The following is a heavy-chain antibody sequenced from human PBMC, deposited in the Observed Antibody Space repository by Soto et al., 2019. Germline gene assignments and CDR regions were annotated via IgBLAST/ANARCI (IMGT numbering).Heavy chain of an antibody. Sequence: QVQLVQSGAEVKKPGASVKVSCKASGYTFTSYGISWVRQAPGQGLEWMGWISAYNGNTNYAQKLQGRVTMTTDTSRSTGYMELRSLRSDDTAVYYCARVPTPVTVPYYYCMDVWGNVTTVTVSS. D-gene: IGHD4-4*01. CDR3: ARVPTPVTVPYYYCMDV. CDR2: ISAYNGNT. J-gene: IGHJ6*03. CDR1: GYTFTSYG. V-gene: IGHV1-18*01.